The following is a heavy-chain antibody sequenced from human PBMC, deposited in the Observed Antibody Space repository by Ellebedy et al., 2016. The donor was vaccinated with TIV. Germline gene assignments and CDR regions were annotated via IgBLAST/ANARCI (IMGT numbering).Heavy chain of an antibody. Sequence: PGGSLRLSCAASGFTFSNFWMSWFRQAPGEGLEWVANIKQDGSEEYYVDSVKGRFTISRDNAWNSLYLQMNSLRAEDTAVYYCARARIEGGNWFDPWGQGTLVTVSS. CDR1: GFTFSNFW. CDR3: ARARIEGGNWFDP. CDR2: IKQDGSEE. V-gene: IGHV3-7*01. J-gene: IGHJ5*02. D-gene: IGHD1-26*01.